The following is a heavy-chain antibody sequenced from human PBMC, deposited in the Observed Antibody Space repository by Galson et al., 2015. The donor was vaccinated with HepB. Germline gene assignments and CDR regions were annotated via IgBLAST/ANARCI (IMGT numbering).Heavy chain of an antibody. J-gene: IGHJ4*02. CDR1: GFTFSSYG. D-gene: IGHD2-2*01. CDR3: TKVFYQLLSIDY. V-gene: IGHV3-30*18. CDR2: ISYDGSNK. Sequence: SLRLSCAASGFTFSSYGMHWVRQAPGKGLEWVAVISYDGSNKYYADSVKGRFTISRDNSKNTLYLQMNSLRAEDTAVYYCTKVFYQLLSIDYWGQGTLVTVSS.